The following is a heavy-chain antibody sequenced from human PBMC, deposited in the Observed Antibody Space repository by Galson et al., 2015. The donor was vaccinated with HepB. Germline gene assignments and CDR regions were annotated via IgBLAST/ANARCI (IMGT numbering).Heavy chain of an antibody. V-gene: IGHV7-4-1*02. CDR2: INTNTGNP. CDR3: ARGGDPYSSSHYYYYMDV. CDR1: GYTFTSYA. Sequence: SVKVSCKASGYTFTSYAMNWVRQAPGQGLEWMGWINTNTGNPTYAQGFTGRFVFSLDTSVSTAYLQISSLKAEDTAVYYCARGGDPYSSSHYYYYMDVWGKGTTVTVSS. J-gene: IGHJ6*03. D-gene: IGHD6-6*01.